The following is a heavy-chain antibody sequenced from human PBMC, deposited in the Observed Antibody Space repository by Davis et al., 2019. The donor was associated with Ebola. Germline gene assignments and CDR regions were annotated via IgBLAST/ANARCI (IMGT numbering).Heavy chain of an antibody. V-gene: IGHV4-34*01. CDR3: ARAGLYYDYVWGSYRSVKGWFDP. J-gene: IGHJ5*02. Sequence: PSETLSLTCAVYGGSFSGYYWSWIRQPPGKGLEWIGEINHSGSTNYNPSLKSRVTISVDTSKNQFSLKLSSVTAADTAVYYCARAGLYYDYVWGSYRSVKGWFDPWGQGTLVTVSS. D-gene: IGHD3-16*02. CDR2: INHSGST. CDR1: GGSFSGYY.